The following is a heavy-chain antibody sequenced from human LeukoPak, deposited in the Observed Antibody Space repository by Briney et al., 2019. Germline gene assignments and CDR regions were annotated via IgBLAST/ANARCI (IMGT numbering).Heavy chain of an antibody. V-gene: IGHV3-23*01. Sequence: GGSLRLSCAASGFTFSNYWMHWVRQAPGKGPEWVSVISGGGGSTFYADSVKGRFTISRDNSKNTLYLQMNSLRAEDTAVYYCAKARYSGYAFDAFDMWGQGTMVSVSS. CDR1: GFTFSNYW. CDR2: ISGGGGST. J-gene: IGHJ3*02. CDR3: AKARYSGYAFDAFDM. D-gene: IGHD5-12*01.